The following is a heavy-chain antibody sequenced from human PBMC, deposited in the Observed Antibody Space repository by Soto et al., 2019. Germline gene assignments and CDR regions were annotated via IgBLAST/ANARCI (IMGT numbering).Heavy chain of an antibody. Sequence: GGSLRLSCVASGFPFSSYAMSWVRQTPGKGLEWVSGISDSGGLTYYADSVKGRFTISRVNPNNTLSLQMNIVRVEDAAVYFCAKGGYYSLLDIWGQGTVVTVSS. CDR1: GFPFSSYA. J-gene: IGHJ3*02. V-gene: IGHV3-23*01. D-gene: IGHD3-16*01. CDR3: AKGGYYSLLDI. CDR2: ISDSGGLT.